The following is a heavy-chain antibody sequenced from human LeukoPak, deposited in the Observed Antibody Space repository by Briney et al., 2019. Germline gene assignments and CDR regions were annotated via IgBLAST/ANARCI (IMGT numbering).Heavy chain of an antibody. D-gene: IGHD3-16*01. CDR3: ASLFGGGVDY. Sequence: GGSLRLSCAASGFTFSSYWMNWVRQAPGKGLEWVSYISSSGSTIYYADSVKGRFTISRDNAKNPLYLQMNSLRAEDTAVYYCASLFGGGVDYWGQGTLVTVSS. CDR2: ISSSGSTI. V-gene: IGHV3-48*04. CDR1: GFTFSSYW. J-gene: IGHJ4*02.